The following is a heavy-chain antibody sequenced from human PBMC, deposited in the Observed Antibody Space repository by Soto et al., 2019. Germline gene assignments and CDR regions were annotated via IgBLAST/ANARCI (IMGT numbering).Heavy chain of an antibody. D-gene: IGHD3-10*01. J-gene: IGHJ4*02. Sequence: GGSLRLSCAASGFTFSNYWMHWVRQAPGKGLVWVSRITGDGSSTSYADSVKGRFTISRDNAKNTLYLQMNSLRAEDTAVYYCARDLGGGVRAYYWGQGTLVTVSS. V-gene: IGHV3-74*01. CDR3: ARDLGGGVRAYY. CDR1: GFTFSNYW. CDR2: ITGDGSST.